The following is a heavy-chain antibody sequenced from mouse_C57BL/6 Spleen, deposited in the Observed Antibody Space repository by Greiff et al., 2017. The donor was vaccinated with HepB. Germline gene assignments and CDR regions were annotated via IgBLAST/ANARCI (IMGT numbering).Heavy chain of an antibody. CDR3: ARSRAQDHYFDY. V-gene: IGHV1-64*01. CDR2: IHPNSGST. Sequence: QVQLKQPGAELVKPGASVKLSCKASGYTFTSYWMHWVKQRPGQGLEWIGMIHPNSGSTNYNEKFKSKATLTVDKSSSTAYMQLSSLTSEDSAVYYCARSRAQDHYFDYWGQGTTLTVSS. J-gene: IGHJ2*01. D-gene: IGHD3-2*02. CDR1: GYTFTSYW.